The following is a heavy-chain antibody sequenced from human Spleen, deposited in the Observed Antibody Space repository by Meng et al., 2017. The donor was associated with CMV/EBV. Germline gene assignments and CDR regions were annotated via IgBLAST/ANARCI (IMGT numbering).Heavy chain of an antibody. CDR1: GFTFSDYY. CDR2: ISSSGSTI. J-gene: IGHJ6*02. CDR3: ARVQVDAYYYHGMDV. V-gene: IGHV3-11*04. Sequence: GESLKISCAASGFTFSDYYMSWIRQAPGKGLEWVSYISSSGSTIYYANSVKGRFTISRDNAKNSLYLQMNSLRAEDTAVYYCARVQVDAYYYHGMDVWGQGTTVTVSS.